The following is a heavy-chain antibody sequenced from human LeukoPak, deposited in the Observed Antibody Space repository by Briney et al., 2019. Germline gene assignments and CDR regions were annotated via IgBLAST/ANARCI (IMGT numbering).Heavy chain of an antibody. J-gene: IGHJ6*02. V-gene: IGHV7-4-1*02. CDR1: GYTFTSYA. Sequence: GASVKVSCKASGYTFTSYAMNWVRQAPGQGLEWMGWINTNTGNPTYAQGFTGRFVFSLDTSVSTAYLQISSLKAEDTAVYYCARSIDPIAAAGYYYYYYGMDVWGQGTTVTVSS. CDR2: INTNTGNP. CDR3: ARSIDPIAAAGYYYYYYGMDV. D-gene: IGHD6-13*01.